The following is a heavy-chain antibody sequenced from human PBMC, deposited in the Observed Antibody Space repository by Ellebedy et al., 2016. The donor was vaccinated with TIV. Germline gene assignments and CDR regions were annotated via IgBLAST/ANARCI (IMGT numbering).Heavy chain of an antibody. V-gene: IGHV4-34*01. CDR1: GGSFGNYF. CDR2: INQNGGS. J-gene: IGHJ4*02. Sequence: SETLSLTXNVPGGSFGNYFWTWIRQPPGKGLEWIGEINQNGGSYNPSLKSRVIMSVDSSKNQFSLNLSSVTAADTAVYYCAREQYCRGLSCNFNFDSWGQGTLVTVSS. D-gene: IGHD2/OR15-2a*01. CDR3: AREQYCRGLSCNFNFDS.